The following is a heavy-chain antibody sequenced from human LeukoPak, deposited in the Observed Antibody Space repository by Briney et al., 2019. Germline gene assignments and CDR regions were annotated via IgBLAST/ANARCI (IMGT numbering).Heavy chain of an antibody. CDR3: ARGGLENGYHSNDGFDI. CDR2: IYYSGST. Sequence: SETLSLTCTVSGGSISGYYWSWIRQPPGKGLEWIGYIYYSGSTKYNPSLKSRVTMSVDTSRNQFSLKLCSVTAADTAVYYCARGGLENGYHSNDGFDIWGQGTMVTVSS. D-gene: IGHD3-22*01. V-gene: IGHV4-59*01. CDR1: GGSISGYY. J-gene: IGHJ3*02.